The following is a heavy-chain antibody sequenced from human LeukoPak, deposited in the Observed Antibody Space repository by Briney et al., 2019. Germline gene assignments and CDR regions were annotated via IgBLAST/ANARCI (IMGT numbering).Heavy chain of an antibody. CDR1: GFTFSSYG. D-gene: IGHD2-15*01. CDR3: AKARGYCSGGSCYYPHFDY. CDR2: IRYDGSNK. J-gene: IGHJ4*02. V-gene: IGHV3-30*02. Sequence: GGSLRLSCAASGFTFSSYGMHWVRQAPGKGLEWVAFIRYDGSNKYYADSVKGRFTISRDNSKNTLYLQMNSLRAEDTAVYYCAKARGYCSGGSCYYPHFDYWGQGTLVTVSS.